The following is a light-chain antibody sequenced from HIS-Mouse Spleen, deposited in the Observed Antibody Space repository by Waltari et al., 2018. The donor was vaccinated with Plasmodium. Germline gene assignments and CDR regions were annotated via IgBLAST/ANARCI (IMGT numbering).Light chain of an antibody. V-gene: IGKV1-39*01. J-gene: IGKJ1*01. CDR2: AAS. Sequence: DLQMTKSPSSLSASVGDSDTITCRASQSISNYLNWYQQKPGNAPKFLIYAASTLHSGVPTRCTGIGSGTDFTLTISSLQPEDCATYYCQQIYSTGTFGQATKVEIK. CDR3: QQIYSTGT. CDR1: QSISNY.